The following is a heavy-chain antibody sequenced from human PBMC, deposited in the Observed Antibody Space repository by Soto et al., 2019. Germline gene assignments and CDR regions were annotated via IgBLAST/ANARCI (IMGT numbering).Heavy chain of an antibody. Sequence: GASVKGYCKASGYTFTDYYLYWLRQAPGHGLEWMGWINPNSGATSYAHNFQGRVTMTGDTSIRAAYMELSRLSSDSTAVYYCAKDQGGYMVSGMDVWGQGTAVTVSS. CDR3: AKDQGGYMVSGMDV. J-gene: IGHJ6*02. CDR2: INPNSGAT. D-gene: IGHD2-2*02. V-gene: IGHV1-2*02. CDR1: GYTFTDYY.